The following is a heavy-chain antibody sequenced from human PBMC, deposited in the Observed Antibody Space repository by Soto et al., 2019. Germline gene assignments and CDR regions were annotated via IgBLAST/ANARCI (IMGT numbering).Heavy chain of an antibody. CDR1: GGSFSGYY. Sequence: SETLSLTCAVYGGSFSGYYWSWIRQPPGKGLEWIGEINHSGSTNSNPSLKSRVTISVDTSKNQFSLKLSSVTAADTAVYYCARDDGDYGDYRSEEKYNWFEPWGQGPLVTVPS. D-gene: IGHD4-17*01. J-gene: IGHJ5*02. V-gene: IGHV4-34*01. CDR3: ARDDGDYGDYRSEEKYNWFEP. CDR2: INHSGST.